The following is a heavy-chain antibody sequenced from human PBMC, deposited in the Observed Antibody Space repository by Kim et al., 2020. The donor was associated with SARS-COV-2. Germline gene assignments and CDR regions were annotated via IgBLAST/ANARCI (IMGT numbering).Heavy chain of an antibody. V-gene: IGHV4-30-4*01. J-gene: IGHJ4*02. CDR3: ARAFRYCSSTSCSMYYYFDY. CDR1: GGSISSGDYY. D-gene: IGHD2-2*01. Sequence: SETLSLTCTVSGGSISSGDYYWSWIRQPPGKGLEWIGYIYYSGSTYYNPSLKSRVTISVDTSKNQFSLKLSSVTAADTAVYYCARAFRYCSSTSCSMYYYFDYWGQGTLVTVSS. CDR2: IYYSGST.